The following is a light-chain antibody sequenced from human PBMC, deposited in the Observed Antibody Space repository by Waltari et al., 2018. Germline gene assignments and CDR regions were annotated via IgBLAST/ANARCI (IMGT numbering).Light chain of an antibody. J-gene: IGKJ1*01. CDR3: QQSSSTPPWT. CDR2: TAS. V-gene: IGKV1-39*01. CDR1: QTISSY. Sequence: DIQMTQSPSSLSASVGDRVTITCRASQTISSYLNWYQQKPGKAPHLLIYTASSLQSGVPSRFSGSGSGPDFTLTISSLQPEDFATYYCQQSSSTPPWTFGQGTKVEIK.